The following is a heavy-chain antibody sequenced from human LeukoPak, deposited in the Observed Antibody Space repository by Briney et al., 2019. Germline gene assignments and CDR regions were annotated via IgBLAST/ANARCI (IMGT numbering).Heavy chain of an antibody. V-gene: IGHV4-4*07. CDR1: DDSMKSYF. CDR2: VHTSGGA. CDR3: ARDVTGPPTYDYYYMDV. Sequence: PSETLSLTCNVSDDSMKSYFWSWIRQPAGKGLEWIGRVHTSGGANYNPSLTSRVTMSLATSKNLFSLELTSVTAADTAVYYCARDVTGPPTYDYYYMDVWGKGTTVTVSS. D-gene: IGHD2-8*02. J-gene: IGHJ6*03.